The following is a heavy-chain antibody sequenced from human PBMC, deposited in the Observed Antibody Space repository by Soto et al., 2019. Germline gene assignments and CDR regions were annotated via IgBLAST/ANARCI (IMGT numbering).Heavy chain of an antibody. CDR2: IIPIFGTA. CDR1: GGTFSSYA. V-gene: IGHV1-69*13. Sequence: ASVKVSCKASGGTFSSYAISWVRQAPGQGLEWMGGIIPIFGTANYAQKFQGRVTITADESTSTAYMELSSLRSEDTAVYYCARAYSSSSPFYYYYGMDVWGQGTTVTVS. D-gene: IGHD6-13*01. J-gene: IGHJ6*02. CDR3: ARAYSSSSPFYYYYGMDV.